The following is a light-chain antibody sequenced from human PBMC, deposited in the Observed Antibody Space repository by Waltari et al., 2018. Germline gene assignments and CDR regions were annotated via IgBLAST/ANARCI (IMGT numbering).Light chain of an antibody. Sequence: QSALTQPPSVSGSPGQSVTISCTGTTSDVGYYNRVSWYKQSPGAAPKVVIYEVTYRPSGVPDRFSASRSGNTASLTISGLQAEDEADYYCSSYTTSNTFVFGGGTKLTVL. CDR2: EVT. V-gene: IGLV2-18*02. CDR1: TSDVGYYNR. CDR3: SSYTTSNTFV. J-gene: IGLJ3*02.